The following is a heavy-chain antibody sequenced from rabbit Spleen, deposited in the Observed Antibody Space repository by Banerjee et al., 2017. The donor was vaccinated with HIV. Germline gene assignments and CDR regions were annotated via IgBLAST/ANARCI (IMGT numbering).Heavy chain of an antibody. CDR1: GVSFISNSY. V-gene: IGHV1S40*01. CDR3: ARDLVGVIGWNFGW. CDR2: IDSGSSGFT. Sequence: QSLEESGGDLVKPGASLTLTCTASGVSFISNSYMCWVRQAPGKGLEWIACIDSGSSGFTYFASWAKGRFTISKTSSTTVTLQMTSLTAADTATYFCARDLVGVIGWNFGWWGPGTLVTVS. D-gene: IGHD1-1*01. J-gene: IGHJ4*01.